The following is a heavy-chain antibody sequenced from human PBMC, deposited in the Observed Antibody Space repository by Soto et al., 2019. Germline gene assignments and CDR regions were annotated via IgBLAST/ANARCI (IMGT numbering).Heavy chain of an antibody. CDR2: IYHSGYT. CDR1: GGSISSGGYS. J-gene: IGHJ5*02. Sequence: QLQLQESGSGLVKPSQTLSLTCTVSGGSISSGGYSWNWIRQAPGKGLEWIGYIYHSGYTLYNPSRTGRVTISADKSTNHFSLTLTSVTAADTAVYYCARDQLEGNWFDPWGQGTLVTVSS. D-gene: IGHD1-1*01. CDR3: ARDQLEGNWFDP. V-gene: IGHV4-30-2*01.